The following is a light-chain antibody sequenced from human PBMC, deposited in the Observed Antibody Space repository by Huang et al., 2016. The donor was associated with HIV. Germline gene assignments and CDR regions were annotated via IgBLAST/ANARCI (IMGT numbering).Light chain of an antibody. CDR1: QGINKS. CDR3: QQSQSVPWT. CDR2: ATS. V-gene: IGKV1-NL1*01. Sequence: DIQITQSPSSLFASVGDRVTIIYRASQGINKSLAWDQQKPGKAPKLLLYATSKCDSDVPSRFSGSGSGTHYTLTISTLQPEDLATYYCQQSQSVPWTFGQGTKVEI. J-gene: IGKJ1*01.